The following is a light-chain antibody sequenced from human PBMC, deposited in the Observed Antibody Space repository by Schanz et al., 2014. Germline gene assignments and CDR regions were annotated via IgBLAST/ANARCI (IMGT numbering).Light chain of an antibody. CDR1: QSVSGY. Sequence: EIVLTQSPATLSLSPGERATLSCRASQSVSGYLGWYQQKPGQAPRLLIYNASNRATGIPARFSGSGSGTDFTLTISSLEPDDFAVYYCQHFGWPPLYTVGPGTRVDI. V-gene: IGKV3-11*01. J-gene: IGKJ3*01. CDR3: QHFGWPPLYT. CDR2: NAS.